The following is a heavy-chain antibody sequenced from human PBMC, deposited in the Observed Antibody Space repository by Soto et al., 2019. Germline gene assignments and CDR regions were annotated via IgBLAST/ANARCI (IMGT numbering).Heavy chain of an antibody. J-gene: IGHJ5*02. V-gene: IGHV3-23*01. D-gene: IGHD2-15*01. Sequence: GGSLRLSCVVSGFTFGNYAMSWVRQAPGKGLEWVSSITGIDGRTYYADSVKGRFTISSDNPKNTLSLQMNNLRAENTAMFYCAKDRGPYCSGGICYPPSWFDPWGQGTQVTVSS. CDR1: GFTFGNYA. CDR3: AKDRGPYCSGGICYPPSWFDP. CDR2: ITGIDGRT.